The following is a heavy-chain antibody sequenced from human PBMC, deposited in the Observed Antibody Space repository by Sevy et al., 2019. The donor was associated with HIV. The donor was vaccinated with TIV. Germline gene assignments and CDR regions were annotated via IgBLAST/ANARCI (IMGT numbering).Heavy chain of an antibody. Sequence: SETLSLTCAVYGGSFSDYSWNWIRQSPERGLEWIGEISHSGNTNYISSLKSRVTISRATSKNQFSLKLNSVNAADTAVYYCARGKDVFGTIDIWGQGTGVTVSS. CDR2: ISHSGNT. CDR1: GGSFSDYS. J-gene: IGHJ3*02. CDR3: ARGKDVFGTIDI. V-gene: IGHV4-34*01. D-gene: IGHD2-2*01.